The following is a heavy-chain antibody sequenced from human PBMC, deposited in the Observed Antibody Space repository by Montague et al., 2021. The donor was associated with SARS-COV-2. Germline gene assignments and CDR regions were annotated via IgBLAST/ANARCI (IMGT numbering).Heavy chain of an antibody. CDR1: GGSISSSSYY. V-gene: IGHV4-39*01. CDR3: ARHIREYFDWLLMYGMDV. CDR2: IYYSGST. J-gene: IGHJ6*02. Sequence: SETLSLTCTVSGGSISSSSYYWGWIRQPPGKGLEWIGSIYYSGSTNYNPSLKSRVTISVDTSKNQFSLKLSSVTAADTAVYYCARHIREYFDWLLMYGMDVWGQGTTVTVSS. D-gene: IGHD3-9*01.